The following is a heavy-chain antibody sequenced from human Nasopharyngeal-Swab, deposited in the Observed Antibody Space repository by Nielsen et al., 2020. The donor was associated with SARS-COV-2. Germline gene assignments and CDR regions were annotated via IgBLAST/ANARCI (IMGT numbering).Heavy chain of an antibody. CDR3: ARAPVPAASIDY. V-gene: IGHV3-30-3*01. J-gene: IGHJ4*02. CDR1: GFTFSSYA. Sequence: GESLKISCAASGFTFSSYAMHRVRQAPGKGLEWVAVISYDGSNKYYADSVKGRFTISRDNSKNTLYLQMNSLRAEDTAVYYCARAPVPAASIDYWGQGTLVTVSS. D-gene: IGHD2-2*01. CDR2: ISYDGSNK.